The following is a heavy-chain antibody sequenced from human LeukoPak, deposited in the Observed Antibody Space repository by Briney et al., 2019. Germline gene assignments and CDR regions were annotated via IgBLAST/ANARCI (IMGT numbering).Heavy chain of an antibody. CDR2: IIPIFGTA. J-gene: IGHJ4*02. Sequence: ASVKVSCKASGGTFSSYAISWVRQAPGQGLEWMGRIIPIFGTANYAQKFQGRVTITTDESTSTAYMELSSLRSEDTAVYYCARAGGGTDSLYPNDYWGQGTLVTVSS. CDR1: GGTFSSYA. D-gene: IGHD2-15*01. V-gene: IGHV1-69*05. CDR3: ARAGGGTDSLYPNDY.